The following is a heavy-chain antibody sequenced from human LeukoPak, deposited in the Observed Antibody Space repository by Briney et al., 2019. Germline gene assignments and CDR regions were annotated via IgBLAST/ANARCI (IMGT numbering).Heavy chain of an antibody. Sequence: GASVKVSFKASGYPFTDYYMHWVRQAPGQGLEWMGWINPNRGGTDYAQKFQGRVTMTRDTSISTAYMELSRLRYDDTAVYYCARHVSGDYAWLDVWGQGTTVTVFS. J-gene: IGHJ6*02. CDR2: INPNRGGT. CDR3: ARHVSGDYAWLDV. CDR1: GYPFTDYY. D-gene: IGHD4-17*01. V-gene: IGHV1-2*02.